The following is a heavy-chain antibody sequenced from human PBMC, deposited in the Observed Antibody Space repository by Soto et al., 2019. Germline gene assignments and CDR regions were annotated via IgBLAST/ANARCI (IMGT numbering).Heavy chain of an antibody. J-gene: IGHJ3*01. CDR3: AKDRGIIVKAGDAFDV. Sequence: EVQLMESGGGLVQPGGSLGLSCASSGFTLSMSAVNWVRQAPGKGLEGVSYIGDSGDRTYYADSVKGRFTISRDRSKNTVSLQMDSLRAEDTAVYYCAKDRGIIVKAGDAFDVWGQGTKVTVSS. CDR1: GFTLSMSA. CDR2: IGDSGDRT. D-gene: IGHD3-16*02. V-gene: IGHV3-23*01.